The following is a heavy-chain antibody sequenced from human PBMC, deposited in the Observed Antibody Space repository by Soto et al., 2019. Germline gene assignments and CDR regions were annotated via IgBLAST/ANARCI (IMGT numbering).Heavy chain of an antibody. J-gene: IGHJ6*02. V-gene: IGHV3-49*03. CDR2: IRSKAYGGTT. D-gene: IGHD3-3*01. CDR1: GFTFGDYA. Sequence: GGSLRLSCTASGFTFGDYAMSWFRQAPGKGLEWVGFIRSKAYGGTTEYAASVKGRFTISRDDSKSIAYLQMNSLKTEDTAVYYCTRVGGFLEWLTQPLYYYYGMDVWGQGTTVTVSS. CDR3: TRVGGFLEWLTQPLYYYYGMDV.